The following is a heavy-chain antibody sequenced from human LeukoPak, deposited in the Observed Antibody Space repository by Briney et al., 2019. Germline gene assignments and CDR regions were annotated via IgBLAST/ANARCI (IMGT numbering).Heavy chain of an antibody. CDR3: AKYSSSSYYFDY. CDR2: IYHSGST. D-gene: IGHD6-13*01. J-gene: IGHJ4*02. CDR1: GYSISSGYY. Sequence: SETLSLTCTVSGYSISSGYYWGWIRQPPGKGLEWIGSIYHSGSTYYNPSLKSRVTISVDTSKNQFSLKLSSVTAADTAVYYCAKYSSSSYYFDYWGQGTLVTVSS. V-gene: IGHV4-38-2*02.